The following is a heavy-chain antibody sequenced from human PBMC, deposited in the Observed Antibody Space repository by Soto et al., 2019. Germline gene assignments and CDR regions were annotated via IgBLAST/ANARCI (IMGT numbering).Heavy chain of an antibody. CDR2: INPNSGGT. V-gene: IGHV1-2*04. CDR3: DRSEVLWFGESRADYHYYGMDV. CDR1: GYTFTGYY. Sequence: ASVKVSCKASGYTFTGYYMHWVRQAPGQGLEWMGWINPNSGGTNYAQKFQGWVTMTRDTSISTAYMELSRLRSDDTAVYYCDRSEVLWFGESRADYHYYGMDVWGQGTTVTVSS. J-gene: IGHJ6*02. D-gene: IGHD3-10*01.